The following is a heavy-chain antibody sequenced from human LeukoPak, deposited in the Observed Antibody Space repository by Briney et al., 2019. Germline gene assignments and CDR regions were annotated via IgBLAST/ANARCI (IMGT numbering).Heavy chain of an antibody. D-gene: IGHD1-26*01. CDR3: ARSHPDSGSYYRAFDI. CDR1: GGSISSSSYY. CDR2: IYYSGST. J-gene: IGHJ3*02. Sequence: SETLSLTCTVSGGSISSSSYYWGWIRQPPGKGLEWIGSIYYSGSTYYNPSLKSRVTISVDTSKNQFSLKLSSVTAADTAVYYCARSHPDSGSYYRAFDIWGQGTMVTVSS. V-gene: IGHV4-39*01.